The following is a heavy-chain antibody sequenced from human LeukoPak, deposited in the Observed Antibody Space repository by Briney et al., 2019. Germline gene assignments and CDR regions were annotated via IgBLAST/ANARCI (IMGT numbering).Heavy chain of an antibody. J-gene: IGHJ2*01. CDR3: ARSYRSSTSCYRADWYFDL. CDR2: IYHSGST. D-gene: IGHD2-2*01. CDR1: GGSISGGGYS. V-gene: IGHV4-30-2*01. Sequence: SETLSLTCAVSGGSISGGGYSWSWIRQPPGKGLEWIGYIYHSGSTYYNPSLKSRVTISVDRSKNQFSLKLSSVTAADTAVYYCARSYRSSTSCYRADWYFDLWGRGTLGTVSS.